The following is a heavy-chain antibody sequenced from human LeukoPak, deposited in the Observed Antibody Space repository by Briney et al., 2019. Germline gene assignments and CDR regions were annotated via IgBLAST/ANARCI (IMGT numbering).Heavy chain of an antibody. CDR1: GFILSSFT. J-gene: IGHJ4*02. V-gene: IGHV3-48*03. CDR3: TRAAVAGGLFDY. D-gene: IGHD6-19*01. Sequence: GESLRLSCAASGFILSSFTMNWVRQAPGKGLEWVSYISSSGITKYYADSGKGRFTISRDNAKNSLYLQMNSLRAEDMAIYYCTRAAVAGGLFDYWGQGTLVTVSS. CDR2: ISSSGITK.